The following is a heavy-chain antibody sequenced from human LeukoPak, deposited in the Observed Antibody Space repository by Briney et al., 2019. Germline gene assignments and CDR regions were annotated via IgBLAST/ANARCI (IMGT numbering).Heavy chain of an antibody. CDR3: SRARLVAAIFDY. V-gene: IGHV4-39*07. Sequence: SETLSLTCTVSGGSITSSTYYWGWIRQPPGKGLEWIGSIYYSGSTFYNPSLRSRVTFSVDTSKNQSSLKLTSVTAADTAVYYCSRARLVAAIFDYWGQGTLVTVSS. CDR2: IYYSGST. D-gene: IGHD2-15*01. J-gene: IGHJ4*02. CDR1: GGSITSSTYY.